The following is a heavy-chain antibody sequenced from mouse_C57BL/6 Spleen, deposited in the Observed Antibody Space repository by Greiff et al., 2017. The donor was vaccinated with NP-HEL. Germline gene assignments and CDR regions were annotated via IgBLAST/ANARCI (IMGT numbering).Heavy chain of an antibody. CDR1: GYSFCSCW. J-gene: IGHJ4*01. V-gene: IGHV1-59*01. Sequence: QVQLQQPGAELVRPGTSVKLSCKASGYSFCSCWMLWVKQRPGLGLWGIGVIGPSDVYTYYHQKFKGQATLTLVTSSSTPYLHLSILTCEDSAVYNCARSRELAYGMDYWGKGTSVTVSS. CDR3: ARSRELAYGMDY. CDR2: IGPSDVYT. D-gene: IGHD4-1*01.